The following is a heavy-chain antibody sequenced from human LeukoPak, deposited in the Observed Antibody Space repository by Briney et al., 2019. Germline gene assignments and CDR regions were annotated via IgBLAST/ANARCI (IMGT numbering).Heavy chain of an antibody. CDR1: GFTFSSYE. CDR3: ARALDGSTLYYYYMDV. D-gene: IGHD3/OR15-3a*01. Sequence: PGGSLRLSCAASGFTFSSYEMNWVRQAPGKGLEWVSYISSSGSTIYYADSVKGRFTISRDNSKNSLYLQMNSLRAEDTAVYYCARALDGSTLYYYYMDVWGKGTTVTVSS. V-gene: IGHV3-48*03. CDR2: ISSSGSTI. J-gene: IGHJ6*03.